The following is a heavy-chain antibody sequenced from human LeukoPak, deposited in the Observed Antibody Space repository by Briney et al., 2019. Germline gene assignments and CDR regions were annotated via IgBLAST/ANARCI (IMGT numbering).Heavy chain of an antibody. CDR3: ARDMDVEGWFDP. CDR2: INPNSGGT. V-gene: IGHV1-2*02. J-gene: IGHJ5*02. D-gene: IGHD2-2*03. CDR1: GYTFTGYY. Sequence: ASVKVSCKASGYTFTGYYIHWVRQAPGQGLEGMGWINPNSGGTNYAQKFQGRVTMTRDTSISTAYMELSRLRYDDTALYYCARDMDVEGWFDPWGQGTLVTVSS.